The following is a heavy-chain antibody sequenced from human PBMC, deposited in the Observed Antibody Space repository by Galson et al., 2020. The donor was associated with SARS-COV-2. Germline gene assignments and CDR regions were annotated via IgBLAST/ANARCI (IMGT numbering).Heavy chain of an antibody. CDR2: IRSTTSSSPT. D-gene: IGHD3-10*01. CDR3: TRRPGGGFGEFMDY. CDR1: GFVFSGSA. V-gene: IGHV3-73*01. Sequence: GESLKISCAGSGFVFSGSAVHWVRQAPGKGLEWVGRIRSTTSSSPTTFSASVKGRFTLSRDDSKNTAYLHMTSLKTEDTAIYYCTRRPGGGFGEFMDYWGQGTLVSVSS. J-gene: IGHJ4*02.